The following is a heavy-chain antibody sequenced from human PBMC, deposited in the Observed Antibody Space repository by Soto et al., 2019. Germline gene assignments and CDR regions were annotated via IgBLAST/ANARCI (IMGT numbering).Heavy chain of an antibody. Sequence: EVQLLESGGGLVQPGGSLRLSCAASGFTFSSYAMTWVRQAPGKGLEWVSTISGSGGNTSYADSVEGRFAISRDNSKNTLYMQINSLRDEDTDVYYCAKGSGWYPHFDYWGQGTLVTVSS. J-gene: IGHJ4*02. CDR2: ISGSGGNT. CDR1: GFTFSSYA. CDR3: AKGSGWYPHFDY. D-gene: IGHD6-19*01. V-gene: IGHV3-23*01.